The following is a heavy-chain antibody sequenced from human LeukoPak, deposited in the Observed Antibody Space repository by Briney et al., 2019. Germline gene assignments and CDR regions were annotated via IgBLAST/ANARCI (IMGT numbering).Heavy chain of an antibody. CDR2: ISGSGGST. CDR3: AKDRRKERFLGNFDY. V-gene: IGHV3-23*01. Sequence: GGSLRLSCAASGFTFSSYAMSWVRQAPGKGLEWVSAISGSGGSTYYADSVKGRFTISRDSSKNTLYLQMNSLRAEDTAIYYCAKDRRKERFLGNFDYWGQGTLVTVFS. D-gene: IGHD3-3*01. CDR1: GFTFSSYA. J-gene: IGHJ4*02.